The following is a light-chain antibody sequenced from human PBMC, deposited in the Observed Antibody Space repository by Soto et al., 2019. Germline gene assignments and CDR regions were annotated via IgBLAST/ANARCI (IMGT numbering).Light chain of an antibody. V-gene: IGLV2-14*01. Sequence: QSALTQPASVSGSPGQSITISRTGTSSDVGGYNYVSWYQQYPGKAPKLMIYEVSNRPSGVSNRFSGSKSANTASLTISGLQSEDEADYYCCSYTSSSTLVFGTGTKLTVL. J-gene: IGLJ1*01. CDR1: SSDVGGYNY. CDR3: CSYTSSSTLV. CDR2: EVS.